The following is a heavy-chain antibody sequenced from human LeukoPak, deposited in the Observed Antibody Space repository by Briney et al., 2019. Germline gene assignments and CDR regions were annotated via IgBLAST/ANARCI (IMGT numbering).Heavy chain of an antibody. D-gene: IGHD1-26*01. V-gene: IGHV4-59*08. CDR1: GGSISSYY. J-gene: IGHJ4*02. Sequence: SETLSFTCTVSGGSISSYYWSWIRQPPGKGLEWIGYIYYSGSTHYNPSLKSRVTISVDTSKNQFSLKLSFVTAADTAVYYCARRSGSYAFDYWGQGTLVTVSS. CDR2: IYYSGST. CDR3: ARRSGSYAFDY.